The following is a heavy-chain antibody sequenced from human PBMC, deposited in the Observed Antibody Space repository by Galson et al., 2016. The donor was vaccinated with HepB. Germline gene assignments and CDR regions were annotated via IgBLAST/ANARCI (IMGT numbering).Heavy chain of an antibody. CDR1: GFTFSNAW. Sequence: SLRLSCAVSGFTFSNAWMSWVRQAPGKGLVWVSRINERGSVWGYADSVKGRFTISKDNVKNTVYLQMTSLSAEDTAIYYCAREYKRVGASLNYWGQGTLVTVFS. CDR2: INERGSVW. CDR3: AREYKRVGASLNY. J-gene: IGHJ4*02. V-gene: IGHV3-74*01. D-gene: IGHD1-26*01.